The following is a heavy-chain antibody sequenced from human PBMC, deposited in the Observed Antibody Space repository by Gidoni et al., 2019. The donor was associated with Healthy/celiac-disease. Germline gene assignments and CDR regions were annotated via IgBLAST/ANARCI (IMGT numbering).Heavy chain of an antibody. J-gene: IGHJ4*02. V-gene: IGHV4-39*01. CDR2: IYSSGST. D-gene: IGHD6-13*01. CDR1: GGSISSSSYY. CDR3: ANQAAAGTRGGGY. Sequence: QLQLQESGPGLVKPSETLSLPCTVSGGSISSSSYYWGWIRQPPGKGLEWIGNIYSSGSTYYNPALKSRVTISVDTSKNQFSLKRSSVTAADTAVYYCANQAAAGTRGGGYWGQGTLVTVSS.